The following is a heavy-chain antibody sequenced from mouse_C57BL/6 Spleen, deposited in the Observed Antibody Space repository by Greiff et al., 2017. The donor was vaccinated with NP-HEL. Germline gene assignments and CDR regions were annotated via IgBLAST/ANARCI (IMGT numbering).Heavy chain of an antibody. CDR1: GFTFSSYG. D-gene: IGHD4-1*01. Sequence: EVKLMESGGDLVKPGGSLKLSCAASGFTFSSYGMSWVRQTPDKRLEWVATISSGGSYTYYPDSVKGRFTISRDNAKNTLYLQMSSLKSEDTAMYYCARLGWEVLDYWGQGTTLTVSS. CDR3: ARLGWEVLDY. J-gene: IGHJ2*01. V-gene: IGHV5-6*01. CDR2: ISSGGSYT.